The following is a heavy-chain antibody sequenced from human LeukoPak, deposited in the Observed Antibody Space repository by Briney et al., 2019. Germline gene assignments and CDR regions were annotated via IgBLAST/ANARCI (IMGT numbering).Heavy chain of an antibody. CDR3: ARDRDYGSGIFDY. J-gene: IGHJ4*02. Sequence: SVHVSCQASGYTFTGYYMHWVRPAPGQEVAGMGWISPNSCGTNYAQTFKGRVTMTRETSISTAYTKLNRLRPDDTAVYYCARDRDYGSGIFDYWGQGTLVTVSS. CDR2: ISPNSCGT. V-gene: IGHV1-2*02. CDR1: GYTFTGYY. D-gene: IGHD3-10*01.